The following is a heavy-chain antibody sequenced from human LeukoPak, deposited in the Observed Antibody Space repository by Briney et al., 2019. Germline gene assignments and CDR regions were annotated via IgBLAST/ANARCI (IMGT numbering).Heavy chain of an antibody. J-gene: IGHJ5*02. Sequence: GASVKVSCKASGYTFTGYYMHWVRQAPGQGLEWMGWINPNSGGTNYAQKFQGRVTMTRDTSSTTAYMVLSSLTSDDTAVYYCARGGCSGGSCYSSWFDPWGQGTLVSVSS. D-gene: IGHD2-15*01. CDR1: GYTFTGYY. CDR3: ARGGCSGGSCYSSWFDP. CDR2: INPNSGGT. V-gene: IGHV1-2*02.